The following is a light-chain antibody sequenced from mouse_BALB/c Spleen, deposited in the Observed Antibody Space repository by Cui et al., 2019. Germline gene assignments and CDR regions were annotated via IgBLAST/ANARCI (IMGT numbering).Light chain of an antibody. CDR2: STS. CDR3: HQWSSYPWT. J-gene: IGKJ1*01. CDR1: SSVSY. Sequence: QIVLTQSPAMMSESQGEEITLTCSARSSVSYMHWYQQKSGTSPKLLIYSTSNLASGVPSRFSGSGSGTFYSLTISSVEAEDAADYYCHQWSSYPWTFGGGTKLEIK. V-gene: IGKV4-80*01.